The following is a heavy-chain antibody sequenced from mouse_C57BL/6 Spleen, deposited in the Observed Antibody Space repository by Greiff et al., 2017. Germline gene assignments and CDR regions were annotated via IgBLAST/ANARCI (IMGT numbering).Heavy chain of an antibody. CDR1: GYAFSSSW. Sequence: LVESGPELVKPGASVKISCKASGYAFSSSWMNWVKQRPGKGLEWIGRIYPGDGDTNYNGKFKGKATLTADKSSSTAYMQLSSLTSEDSAVYFCARPLLPYWYFDVWGTGTTVTVSS. CDR3: ARPLLPYWYFDV. CDR2: IYPGDGDT. D-gene: IGHD2-10*01. V-gene: IGHV1-82*01. J-gene: IGHJ1*03.